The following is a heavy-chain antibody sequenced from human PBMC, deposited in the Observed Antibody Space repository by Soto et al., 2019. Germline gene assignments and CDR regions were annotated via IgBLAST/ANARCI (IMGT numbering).Heavy chain of an antibody. CDR1: GGSISSGGYS. D-gene: IGHD6-25*01. V-gene: IGHV4-30-2*01. CDR2: MYHSGST. CDR3: AKVLRGPQRDPYDALDI. Sequence: TLSLTCAVSGGSISSGGYSWSWLRQPPGKGLEWIGYMYHSGSTYYNPSLKSRVTISIDRSKNQFSLKLSSVTAADTAVYYCAKVLRGPQRDPYDALDIWGQGTMVTV. J-gene: IGHJ3*02.